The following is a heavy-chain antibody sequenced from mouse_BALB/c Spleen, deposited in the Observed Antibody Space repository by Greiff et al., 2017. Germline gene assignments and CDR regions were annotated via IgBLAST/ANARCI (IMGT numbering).Heavy chain of an antibody. CDR2: IYPGSGNT. CDR1: GYTFTDYY. J-gene: IGHJ2*01. V-gene: IGHV1-77*01. D-gene: IGHD2-14*01. Sequence: QVQLKESGAELARPGASVKLSCKASGYTFTDYYINWVKQRTGQGLEWIGEIYPGSGNTYYNEKFKGKATLTADKSSSTAYMQLSSLTSEDSAVYFCARSYYRYYFDYWGQGTTLTVSS. CDR3: ARSYYRYYFDY.